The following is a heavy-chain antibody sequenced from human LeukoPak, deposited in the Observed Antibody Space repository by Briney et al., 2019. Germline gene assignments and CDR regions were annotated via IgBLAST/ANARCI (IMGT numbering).Heavy chain of an antibody. Sequence: ASVKVSCKVSGYTLTELSMHWVRQAPGKGLEWMGGFDPEDGETIYAQKFQGRVTITADKSTNTVYMEMSSLRSEDTAVYWCARGDSGSYWEYYFDCWGQGTLVTVSS. V-gene: IGHV1-24*01. CDR1: GYTLTELS. D-gene: IGHD1-26*01. J-gene: IGHJ4*02. CDR3: ARGDSGSYWEYYFDC. CDR2: FDPEDGET.